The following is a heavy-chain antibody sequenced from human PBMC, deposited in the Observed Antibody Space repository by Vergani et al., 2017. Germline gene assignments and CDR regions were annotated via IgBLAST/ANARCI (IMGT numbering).Heavy chain of an antibody. J-gene: IGHJ4*02. V-gene: IGHV5-51*01. CDR3: ASRRTLQREFDI. CDR1: GYRFSSSW. Sequence: EVQLVQSGAEVKKPGESVKISCKGFGYRFSSSWMGWVRQMPGKGLEWMGIIFPDDSDTRYSPSFQGQVTISADKSISTVYLQWNSLKASDTAMYYCASRRTLQREFDIWGQGTLVTVSS. CDR2: IFPDDSDT. D-gene: IGHD5-24*01.